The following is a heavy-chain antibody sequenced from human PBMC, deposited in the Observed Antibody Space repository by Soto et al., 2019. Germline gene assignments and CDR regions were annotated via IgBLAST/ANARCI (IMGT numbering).Heavy chain of an antibody. Sequence: SVKVSCKASGGTFSSYAISWVRQAPGQGLEWMGGIIPIFGTANYAQKLQGRVTLTTDRSTSTAYMELRSLRSDDTAVYYCAPHTLDTGMPSGYWGQGTLVTVSS. CDR1: GGTFSSYA. D-gene: IGHD5-18*01. J-gene: IGHJ4*02. V-gene: IGHV1-69*05. CDR3: APHTLDTGMPSGY. CDR2: IIPIFGTA.